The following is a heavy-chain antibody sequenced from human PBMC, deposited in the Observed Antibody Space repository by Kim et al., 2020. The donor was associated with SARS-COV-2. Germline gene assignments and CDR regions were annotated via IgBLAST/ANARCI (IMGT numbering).Heavy chain of an antibody. CDR3: ARGDRSGSYFRDDAFDI. Sequence: VKGRFTISRENAKNSLYLQMNSLRAGDTAVYYCARGDRSGSYFRDDAFDIWGQGTMVTVSS. J-gene: IGHJ3*02. D-gene: IGHD1-26*01. V-gene: IGHV3-13*01.